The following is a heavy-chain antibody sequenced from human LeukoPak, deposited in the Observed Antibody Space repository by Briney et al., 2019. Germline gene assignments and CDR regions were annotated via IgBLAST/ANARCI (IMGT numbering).Heavy chain of an antibody. D-gene: IGHD6-13*01. CDR2: VSWTGDTT. Sequence: AGGSLRLSCAASGFTFYDYTMHWVRQAPGKGLEWVSLVSWTGDTTYYADSVKGRFTISRDNSKKSLYLQMNSLGTEDTAFYYCAKDGYTDSIGWYFDLWGRGTLVTVSS. J-gene: IGHJ2*01. CDR3: AKDGYTDSIGWYFDL. V-gene: IGHV3-43*01. CDR1: GFTFYDYT.